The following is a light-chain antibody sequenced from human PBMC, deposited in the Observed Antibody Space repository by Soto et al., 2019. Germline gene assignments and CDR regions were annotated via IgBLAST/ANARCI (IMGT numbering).Light chain of an antibody. V-gene: IGKV3-20*01. Sequence: EIVLTQSPGTLSLSPGERATLSCRASQSVSSSYLAWYQQKPGQAPSLLIYGASSRATGIPDRFSGSGSGTDFTLTIIRLEPEDFAVYYCQQDGTSPRTFGQGIKVEIK. CDR1: QSVSSSY. J-gene: IGKJ1*01. CDR2: GAS. CDR3: QQDGTSPRT.